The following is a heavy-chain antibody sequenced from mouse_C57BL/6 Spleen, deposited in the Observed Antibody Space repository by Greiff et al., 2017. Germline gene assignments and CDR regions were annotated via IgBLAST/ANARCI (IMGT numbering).Heavy chain of an antibody. J-gene: IGHJ1*03. CDR1: GYTFTSYW. V-gene: IGHV1-53*01. CDR2: INPSNGGT. D-gene: IGHD2-4*01. CDR3: ARSDYDDWYFDV. Sequence: QVQLQQSGTELVKPGASVKLSCKASGYTFTSYWMHWVKQRPGQGLEWIGNINPSNGGTNYNEKFKSKATLTVDKSSSTAYMQLSSLTSEDSAVYYCARSDYDDWYFDVWGTGTTVTVSS.